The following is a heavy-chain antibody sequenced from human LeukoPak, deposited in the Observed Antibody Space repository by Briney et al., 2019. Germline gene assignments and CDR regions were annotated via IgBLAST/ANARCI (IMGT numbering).Heavy chain of an antibody. V-gene: IGHV3-74*01. CDR2: INSDGSST. CDR1: GFTFSSYW. Sequence: GGSLRLSCAASGFTFSSYWMHWVRQAPGKGLVWVSRINSDGSSTSYADSVKGRFTISRDNAKNTLYLQMSSLRAEDTAVYYCARVSTMVRALDYWGQGTLVTVSS. CDR3: ARVSTMVRALDY. J-gene: IGHJ4*02. D-gene: IGHD3-10*01.